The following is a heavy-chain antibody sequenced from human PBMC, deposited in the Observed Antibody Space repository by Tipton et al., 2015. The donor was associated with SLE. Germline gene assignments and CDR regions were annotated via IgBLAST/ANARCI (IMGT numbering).Heavy chain of an antibody. CDR2: ISSSGSTI. D-gene: IGHD4-11*01. CDR1: GGSISSGGYY. CDR3: ARASKDDYSNYLPFDY. V-gene: IGHV3-11*01. Sequence: LSLTCTVSGGSISSGGYYWSWIRQHPGKGLEWVSYISSSGSTIYYADSVKGRFTISRDNAKNSLYLQMNSLRAEDTAVYYCARASKDDYSNYLPFDYWGQGTLVTVSS. J-gene: IGHJ4*02.